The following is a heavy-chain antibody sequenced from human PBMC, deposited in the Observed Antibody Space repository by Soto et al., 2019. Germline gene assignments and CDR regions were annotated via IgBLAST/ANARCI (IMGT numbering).Heavy chain of an antibody. CDR1: GYTFTSYG. D-gene: IGHD5-12*01. Sequence: ASVKVSCKASGYTFTSYGISWVRQAPGQGLEWMGWISAYNGNTNYAQKLQGRVTMTTDTSTSTAYMELRSLRSDDTAVYYCARHVEMATITFFYYFDYWGQGTRVTVSS. CDR3: ARHVEMATITFFYYFDY. J-gene: IGHJ4*02. V-gene: IGHV1-18*01. CDR2: ISAYNGNT.